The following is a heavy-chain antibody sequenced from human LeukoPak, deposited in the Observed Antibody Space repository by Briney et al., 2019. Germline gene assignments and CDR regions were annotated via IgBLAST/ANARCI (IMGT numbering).Heavy chain of an antibody. CDR3: ARVYCSGGSCYSGYYFGY. D-gene: IGHD2-15*01. V-gene: IGHV1-69*04. CDR1: GGTFSSYA. J-gene: IGHJ4*02. Sequence: ASVKVSCKASGGTFSSYAISWVRQAPGQGLEWMGRIIPILGIANYAQKFQGRVTITADKSTSTAYMELSSLRSEDTAVYYCARVYCSGGSCYSGYYFGYWGQGTLVTVSS. CDR2: IIPILGIA.